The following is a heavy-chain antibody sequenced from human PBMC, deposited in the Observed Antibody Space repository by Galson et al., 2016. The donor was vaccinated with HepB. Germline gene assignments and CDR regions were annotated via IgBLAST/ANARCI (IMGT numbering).Heavy chain of an antibody. Sequence: SLRLSCAASGFTFSRHPMRWVRQAPGKGLEWVSTISESGDRAVYADSVKGRLTVSRDNSKGTVYLQMNSLLADDTAIYYCAKVMYSGSRRGSLDVWGPGTMVTVSS. J-gene: IGHJ3*01. V-gene: IGHV3-23*01. CDR2: ISESGDRA. CDR1: GFTFSRHP. D-gene: IGHD1-26*01. CDR3: AKVMYSGSRRGSLDV.